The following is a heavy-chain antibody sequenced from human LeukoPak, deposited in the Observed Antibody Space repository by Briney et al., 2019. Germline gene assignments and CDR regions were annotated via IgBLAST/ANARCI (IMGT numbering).Heavy chain of an antibody. J-gene: IGHJ4*02. D-gene: IGHD2-21*01. CDR3: AKAPVTTCRGAYCSPFDY. V-gene: IGHV3-23*01. CDR1: GFTLSSYT. CDR2: ISDSGNT. Sequence: GGSLRLSCAASGFTLSSYTMSWVRQAPGKGLEWVSAISDSGNTYHADSVKGRFTISRDSSKNTLFLQMNRLRPEDAAVYYCAKAPVTTCRGAYCSPFDYGGQGTLVTVSS.